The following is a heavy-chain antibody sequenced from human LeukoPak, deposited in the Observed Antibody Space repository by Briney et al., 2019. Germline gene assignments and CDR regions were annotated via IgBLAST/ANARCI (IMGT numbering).Heavy chain of an antibody. Sequence: TSETLSLTCTVSGGSFISHYWSWIRQPPGKGLEWIGYIYYSGSTNYNPSLRGRVTISVDTSKNQFSLKLYSVTAADTAVYYCARVGTGGWYFDLWGRGTLVTVSS. V-gene: IGHV4-59*11. CDR3: ARVGTGGWYFDL. D-gene: IGHD6-13*01. CDR1: GGSFISHY. CDR2: IYYSGST. J-gene: IGHJ2*01.